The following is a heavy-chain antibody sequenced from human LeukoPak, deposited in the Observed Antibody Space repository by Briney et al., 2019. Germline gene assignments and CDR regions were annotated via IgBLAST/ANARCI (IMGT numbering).Heavy chain of an antibody. D-gene: IGHD6-13*01. CDR1: GFNFSSYS. CDR2: INTSGGTT. J-gene: IGHJ4*02. Sequence: GGSLRLSCAASGFNFSSYSMSWVRQAPGKGLEGVSVINTSGGTTYYADSVKGRFTISRDNSKNTLFLQMNSLRAEDTAVYYCAKGLISTWYDYWGQGTLVTVSS. CDR3: AKGLISTWYDY. V-gene: IGHV3-23*01.